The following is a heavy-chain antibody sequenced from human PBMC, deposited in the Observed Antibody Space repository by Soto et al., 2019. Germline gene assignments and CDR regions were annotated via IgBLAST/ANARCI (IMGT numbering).Heavy chain of an antibody. J-gene: IGHJ4*02. V-gene: IGHV3-23*01. Sequence: EVQLLESGGGLVQPGGSLRLSCAASGFTFSSYAMSWVRQAPGKGLEWVSAISGSGGSTYYADSVKGRFTISRDNSKNTLYLQMNSLRAEDTAVYYCANRYCSGGSFPRPLDYWGQGTLVSVSS. CDR2: ISGSGGST. CDR3: ANRYCSGGSFPRPLDY. CDR1: GFTFSSYA. D-gene: IGHD2-15*01.